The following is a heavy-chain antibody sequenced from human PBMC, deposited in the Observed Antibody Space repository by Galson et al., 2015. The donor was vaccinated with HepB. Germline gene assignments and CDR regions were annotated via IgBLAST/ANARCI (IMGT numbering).Heavy chain of an antibody. J-gene: IGHJ4*02. Sequence: SLRLSCAVSGFTFSDFAMAWVRQAPGKGLEWVSAITNTGSDTHYTDSVRGRFTISRANFKNTLYLQMDSLRADDTAIYYCAKRRAYGSGSFGYDFWGQGTLVTVST. V-gene: IGHV3-23*01. CDR2: ITNTGSDT. D-gene: IGHD3-10*01. CDR3: AKRRAYGSGSFGYDF. CDR1: GFTFSDFA.